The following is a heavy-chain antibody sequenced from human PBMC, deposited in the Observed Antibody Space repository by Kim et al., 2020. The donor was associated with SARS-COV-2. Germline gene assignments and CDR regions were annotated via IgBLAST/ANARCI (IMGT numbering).Heavy chain of an antibody. V-gene: IGHV3-23*01. D-gene: IGHD3-9*01. CDR3: AGDPMFYDIFTGYPHYFDS. J-gene: IGHJ4*02. CDR2: ISGSGRST. CDR1: GFTFSSYD. Sequence: GGSLRLSCAASGFTFSSYDMSWVRQAPGKGLEWVSAISGSGRSTYYADSVQGRFTISRDNSKNTLYLQINSLRADDTAVYFCAGDPMFYDIFTGYPHYFDSWGQGTLVTVSS.